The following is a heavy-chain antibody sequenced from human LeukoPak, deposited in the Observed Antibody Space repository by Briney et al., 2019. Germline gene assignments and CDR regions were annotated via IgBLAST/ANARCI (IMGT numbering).Heavy chain of an antibody. CDR2: IYSGGST. Sequence: GGSLRLSCAASGFTVSSNYMSWVRQAPGKGLEWVSVIYSGGSTYYADSVKGRFTISRHNSKNTLYLQMNSLRAEDTAVYYCARDTRIAVAGSYYYYGMDVWGQGTTVTVSS. CDR3: ARDTRIAVAGSYYYYGMDV. V-gene: IGHV3-53*04. J-gene: IGHJ6*02. CDR1: GFTVSSNY. D-gene: IGHD6-19*01.